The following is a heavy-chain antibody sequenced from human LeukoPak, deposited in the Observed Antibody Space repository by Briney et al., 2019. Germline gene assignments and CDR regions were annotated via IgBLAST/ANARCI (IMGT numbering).Heavy chain of an antibody. CDR3: AKEKAIGTINYGLDV. D-gene: IGHD1-1*01. CDR2: IAYDGSNK. V-gene: IGHV3-30*18. Sequence: GTPLRLSCAASGFIFDTYGMLCVRQAPGKGLEWVAVIAYDGSNKYHADSVKGRFTISRDNSKNTLYLQMNSLRGEDTAVYYCAKEKAIGTINYGLDVWGQGTTVTVSS. CDR1: GFIFDTYG. J-gene: IGHJ6*02.